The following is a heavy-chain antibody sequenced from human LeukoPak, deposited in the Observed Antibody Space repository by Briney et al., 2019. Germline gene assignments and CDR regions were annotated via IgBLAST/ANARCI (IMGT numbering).Heavy chain of an antibody. CDR2: INPSGGST. V-gene: IGHV1-46*01. CDR3: ARLLPLSGSTTHFDY. Sequence: ASVKVSCKASGYTFTSYYMHWVRQAPGQGLEWMGIINPSGGSTSYAQKFQGRVTMTRDTSTSTVYMELSSLRSEDTAVYYCARLLPLSGSTTHFDYWGQGTLVTVSS. J-gene: IGHJ4*02. CDR1: GYTFTSYY. D-gene: IGHD5/OR15-5a*01.